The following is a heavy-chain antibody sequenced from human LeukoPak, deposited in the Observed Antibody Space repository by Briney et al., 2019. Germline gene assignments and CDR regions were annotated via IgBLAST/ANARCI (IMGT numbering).Heavy chain of an antibody. CDR3: ARIAATWYGGS. Sequence: GGSLQISCKGPGHSFINYWIAWGRRMPGKGLEWIGIIFPADSHTRYSPSFQGQVTISADMSIDTAYLQWSSLRASDTAMYYCARIAATWYGGSWGQGTLVLVSS. D-gene: IGHD2-15*01. V-gene: IGHV5-51*01. J-gene: IGHJ4*02. CDR2: IFPADSHT. CDR1: GHSFINYW.